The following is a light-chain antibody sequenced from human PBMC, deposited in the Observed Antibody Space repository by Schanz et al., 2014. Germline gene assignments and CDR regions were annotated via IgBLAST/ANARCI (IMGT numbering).Light chain of an antibody. CDR2: EGS. CDR1: SSDVGSYNL. CDR3: SSYAGSNNLV. V-gene: IGLV2-8*01. Sequence: QSALTQPPSASGSPGQSVTISCTGTSSDVGSYNLVSWYQQHPGKAPKLMIYEGSKRPSGVSNRFSGSKSANTASLTVSGLQAEDEADYYCSSYAGSNNLVFGGGTKLTVL. J-gene: IGLJ2*01.